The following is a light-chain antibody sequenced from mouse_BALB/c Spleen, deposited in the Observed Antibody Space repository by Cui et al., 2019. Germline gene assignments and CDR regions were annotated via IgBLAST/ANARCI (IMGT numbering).Light chain of an antibody. V-gene: IGKV4-68*01. J-gene: IGKJ2*01. CDR1: SSVSY. Sequence: QIVLTQSPALMSASPGEKVTMTCSASSSVSYMYWYQQKPRSSPKPWIYLPSNLASGVPARFSGSGSGTSYSLTISSMEAEDAATYYCQQWSSNPTFGGGTKLEIK. CDR3: QQWSSNPT. CDR2: LPS.